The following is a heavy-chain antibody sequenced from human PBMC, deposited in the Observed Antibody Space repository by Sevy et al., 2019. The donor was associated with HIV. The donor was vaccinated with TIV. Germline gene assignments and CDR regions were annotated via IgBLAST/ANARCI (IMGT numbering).Heavy chain of an antibody. CDR2: ISGSGGST. J-gene: IGHJ4*02. CDR3: AKGPIVVVVAAQYFDY. D-gene: IGHD2-15*01. V-gene: IGHV3-23*01. CDR1: GFTFSSYA. Sequence: GGSLRLSCAASGFTFSSYAMSWVRQAPGKGLEWVSAISGSGGSTYYADSVKGRFTISRDNSKNTLYLQMNSLRAEDTAVYYCAKGPIVVVVAAQYFDYWGQRTLVTVSS.